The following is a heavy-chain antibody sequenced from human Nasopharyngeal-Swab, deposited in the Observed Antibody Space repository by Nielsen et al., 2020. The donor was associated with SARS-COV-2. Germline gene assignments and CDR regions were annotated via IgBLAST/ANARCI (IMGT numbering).Heavy chain of an antibody. Sequence: IRQPPGKGLEWGGFIRSKAYGGTTEYAASVKGRFTISRDDSKSIAYLQMNSLKTEDTAVYYCTRDKDYGDYFYYYYYYMDVWGKGTTVTVSS. J-gene: IGHJ6*03. D-gene: IGHD4-17*01. CDR2: IRSKAYGGTT. CDR3: TRDKDYGDYFYYYYYYMDV. V-gene: IGHV3-49*02.